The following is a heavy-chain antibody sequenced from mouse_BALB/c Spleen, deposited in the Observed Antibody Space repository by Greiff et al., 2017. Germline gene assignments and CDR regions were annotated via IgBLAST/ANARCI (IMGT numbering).Heavy chain of an antibody. D-gene: IGHD2-3*01. J-gene: IGHJ2*01. V-gene: IGHV3-2*02. CDR2: ISYSGST. CDR3: ARSRWLLYYFDY. CDR1: GYSITSDYA. Sequence: EVQRVESGPGLVKPSQSLSLTCTVTGYSITSDYAWNWIRQFPGNKLEWMGYISYSGSTSYNPSLKSRISITRDTSKNQFFLQLNSVTTEDTATYYCARSRWLLYYFDYWGQGTTLTVSS.